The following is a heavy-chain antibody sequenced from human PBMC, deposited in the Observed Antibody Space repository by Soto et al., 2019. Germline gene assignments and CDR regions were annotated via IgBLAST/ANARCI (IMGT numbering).Heavy chain of an antibody. CDR2: TYYRSKWYN. CDR3: ARDLGYGDYRA. CDR1: CDSFSSNIAA. Sequence: QPLSLTCAISCDSFSSNIAACSCIKQSPSRGLEWLGRTYYRSKWYNDYAVSVKSRITINPDTSKNQFSLQLNSVTPEDTAVYYCARDLGYGDYRAWGQGTLVTVSS. D-gene: IGHD4-17*01. V-gene: IGHV6-1*01. J-gene: IGHJ5*02.